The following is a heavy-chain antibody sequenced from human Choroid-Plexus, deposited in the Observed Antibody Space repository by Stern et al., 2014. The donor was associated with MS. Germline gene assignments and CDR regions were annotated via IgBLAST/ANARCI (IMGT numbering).Heavy chain of an antibody. J-gene: IGHJ5*02. CDR3: AKDRQYLTYFFDH. Sequence: QVQLVQSGGGVVQPGRPLRLSCVASGFTLGSCAMHWVRQAPGKGLERVAGVSYDGSNKYDADSVKGRFTISRDNSQNTLYMQMSSLRPEDTAVYYCAKDRQYLTYFFDHWGQGSLVTVSS. CDR2: VSYDGSNK. V-gene: IGHV3-30*18. D-gene: IGHD2/OR15-2a*01. CDR1: GFTLGSCA.